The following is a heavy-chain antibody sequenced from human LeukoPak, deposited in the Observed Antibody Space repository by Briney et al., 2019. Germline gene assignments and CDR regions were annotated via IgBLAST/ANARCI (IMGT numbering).Heavy chain of an antibody. CDR3: AGAHRYCSSASCYSDWFDP. V-gene: IGHV4-59*08. Sequence: SETLSLTCTVSGGSISSYYWSWIRQPPGKGLEWIGDIYYSGSTNYNPSLKSRVTISVDTSKNQFSLKLSSVTAADTAVYYCAGAHRYCSSASCYSDWFDPWGQGTLVTVSS. J-gene: IGHJ5*02. CDR2: IYYSGST. D-gene: IGHD2-2*02. CDR1: GGSISSYY.